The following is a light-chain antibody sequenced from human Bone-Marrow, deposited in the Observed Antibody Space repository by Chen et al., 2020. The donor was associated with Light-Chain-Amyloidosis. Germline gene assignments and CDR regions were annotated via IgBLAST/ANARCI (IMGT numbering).Light chain of an antibody. CDR1: NIGRES. V-gene: IGLV3-21*02. Sequence: SFILTQPPSVSVAPGQTARITCGEDNIGRESVHWYQQKPGTAPVLVVFDDRDRPSGIPDRFSGSNSGNTATLTISRVGAGDEADYYCQVWDSATDHPIFGGGTRLSVL. CDR2: DDR. J-gene: IGLJ2*01. CDR3: QVWDSATDHPI.